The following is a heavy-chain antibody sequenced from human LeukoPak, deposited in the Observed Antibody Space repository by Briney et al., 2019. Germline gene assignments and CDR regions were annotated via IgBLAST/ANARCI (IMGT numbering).Heavy chain of an antibody. CDR3: AKDHPAYYDILTGYHLPYFDY. D-gene: IGHD3-9*01. J-gene: IGHJ4*02. CDR1: GFTSSSYG. Sequence: GGSLRLSCAASGFTSSSYGMHWVRQAPGKGLEWVAFIRYDGSNKYYADSVKGRFTISRDNSKNTLYLQMNSLRAEDTAVYYCAKDHPAYYDILTGYHLPYFDYWGQGTLVTVSS. CDR2: IRYDGSNK. V-gene: IGHV3-30*02.